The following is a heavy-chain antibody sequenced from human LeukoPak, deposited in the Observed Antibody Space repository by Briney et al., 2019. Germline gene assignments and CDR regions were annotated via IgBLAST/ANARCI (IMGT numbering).Heavy chain of an antibody. D-gene: IGHD3-22*01. CDR1: GFTFSSYS. J-gene: IGHJ4*02. Sequence: GGSLRLSCAASGFTFSSYSMNWVRQAPGKGLEWVSSISSSSSYIYYADSVKGRFTISRDNAKNSLYLQMNSLRAEDTAVYYCARDLEDYYDSSGYYYAFDYWGQGTLVTVSS. V-gene: IGHV3-21*01. CDR3: ARDLEDYYDSSGYYYAFDY. CDR2: ISSSSSYI.